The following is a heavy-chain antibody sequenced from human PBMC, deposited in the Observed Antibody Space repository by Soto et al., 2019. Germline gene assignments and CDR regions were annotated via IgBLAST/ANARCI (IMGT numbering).Heavy chain of an antibody. Sequence: SSVKASCKASGYTFTGYYMHWVRQAPGQGLEWMGWINPNSGGTNYAQKFQGRVTMTRDTSISTAYMELSRLRSDDTAVYYCARVPNFPNYGNHRHYFAYRGQGTLVIVSS. J-gene: IGHJ4*02. CDR1: GYTFTGYY. D-gene: IGHD4-17*01. CDR3: ARVPNFPNYGNHRHYFAY. V-gene: IGHV1-2*02. CDR2: INPNSGGT.